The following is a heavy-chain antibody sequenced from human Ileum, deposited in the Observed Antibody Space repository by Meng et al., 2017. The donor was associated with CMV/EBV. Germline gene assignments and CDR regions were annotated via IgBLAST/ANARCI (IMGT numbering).Heavy chain of an antibody. J-gene: IGHJ4*02. D-gene: IGHD3-3*01. Sequence: GESLKISCAASGFTFSDYYMSWIRLAPGKGLECTSYITNSGGATYYADSVKGRFTISRDNAKNSLYLQMNSLRAEDTAIYYCARAPLTIFGALEPFDYWGQGTLVTVSS. V-gene: IGHV3-11*01. CDR2: ITNSGGAT. CDR3: ARAPLTIFGALEPFDY. CDR1: GFTFSDYY.